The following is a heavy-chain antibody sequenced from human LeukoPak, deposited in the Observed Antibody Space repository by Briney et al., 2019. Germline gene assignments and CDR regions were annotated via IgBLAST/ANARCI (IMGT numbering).Heavy chain of an antibody. CDR1: GGSFSGYY. CDR3: ARTRYSYGSRYFDY. Sequence: SETLSLTCAVYGGSFSGYYWSWIRQPPGKGLEWIGEINHSGSTNYNPSLKSRVTISVDTSKNQFSLKLSSVTAADTAVYYCARTRYSYGSRYFDYWGQGTLVTVSS. J-gene: IGHJ4*02. V-gene: IGHV4-34*01. D-gene: IGHD5-18*01. CDR2: INHSGST.